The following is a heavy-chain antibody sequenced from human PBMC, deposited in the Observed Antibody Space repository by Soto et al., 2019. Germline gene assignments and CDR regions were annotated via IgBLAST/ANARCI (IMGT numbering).Heavy chain of an antibody. CDR3: AXXXYGDYARFDY. CDR2: MNPNSGNT. J-gene: IGHJ4*02. D-gene: IGHD4-17*01. CDR1: GYTFTSHD. V-gene: IGHV1-8*01. Sequence: QVQLVQSGAEVKKSGASVKVSCKASGYTFTSHDINWVRQATGQGLEWMGWMNPNSGNTGYAQKFQGRVTMTRNTSISTAYMELXSLXSXDTAVYYCAXXXYGDYARFDYWGQGTLVTVSS.